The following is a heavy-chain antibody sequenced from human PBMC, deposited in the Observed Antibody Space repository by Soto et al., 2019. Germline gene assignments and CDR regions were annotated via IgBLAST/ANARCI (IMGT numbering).Heavy chain of an antibody. D-gene: IGHD4-17*01. Sequence: SETLSLTCTVSGGSISSGGYYWSWIRQHPGKGLEWIGYIYYTGSTYYNPSLKSRVTISVDTSKNQFSLKLSSVTAADTAVYYCARGTTVTYYFDYCGQRTLVTVSS. CDR2: IYYTGST. CDR3: ARGTTVTYYFDY. V-gene: IGHV4-31*03. J-gene: IGHJ4*02. CDR1: GGSISSGGYY.